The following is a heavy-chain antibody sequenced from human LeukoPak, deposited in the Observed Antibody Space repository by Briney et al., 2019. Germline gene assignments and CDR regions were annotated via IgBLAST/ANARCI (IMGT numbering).Heavy chain of an antibody. CDR3: ARGPARYCSSSSCSFGY. CDR1: GFTFSSYW. D-gene: IGHD2-2*01. V-gene: IGHV3-7*03. CDR2: IKQDESEK. J-gene: IGHJ4*02. Sequence: GGSLRLSCAASGFTFSSYWMSWVRQAPGKGLEWVANIKQDESEKYYVDSVKGRFTISRDNAKNSLYLQLNSLRAEDTAVYYCARGPARYCSSSSCSFGYWGQGTLVTVSS.